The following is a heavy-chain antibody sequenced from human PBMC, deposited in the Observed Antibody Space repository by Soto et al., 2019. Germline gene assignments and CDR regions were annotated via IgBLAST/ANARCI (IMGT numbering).Heavy chain of an antibody. V-gene: IGHV4-4*07. J-gene: IGHJ5*02. CDR2: IYATGTT. D-gene: IGHD1-1*01. CDR3: VRDGTKTLRDWFDP. Sequence: QVQLQESGPGLVKPSETLSLTCTVSGASISGFYWSWIRKSAGKGLEWIGRIYATGTTDYNPSLKSRVMMSVYTSKKQFSLKLRSMTAADTAVYYCVRDGTKTLRDWFDPWGQGISVTVSS. CDR1: GASISGFY.